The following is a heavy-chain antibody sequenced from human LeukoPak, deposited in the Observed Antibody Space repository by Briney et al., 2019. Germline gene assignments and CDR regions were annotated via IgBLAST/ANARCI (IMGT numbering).Heavy chain of an antibody. CDR2: ISYDGSNK. CDR3: ARGGLTPASFGLDY. V-gene: IGHV3-30*01. Sequence: GGSLRLSCAASGFTFSSYAMHWVRQAPGKGLEWVAVISYDGSNKYYADSVKGRFTISRDNSKNMLYLQMNSLRAEDTAVYYCARGGLTPASFGLDYWGQGTLVTVSS. CDR1: GFTFSSYA. J-gene: IGHJ4*02. D-gene: IGHD3-16*01.